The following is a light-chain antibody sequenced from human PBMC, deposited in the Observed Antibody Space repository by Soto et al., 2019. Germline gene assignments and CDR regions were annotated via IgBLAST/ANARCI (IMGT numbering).Light chain of an antibody. V-gene: IGLV2-14*01. CDR1: ITDIGAYNY. CDR2: GVS. Sequence: QSVLTQPASVSGSPGQSITISCTGTITDIGAYNYVSWYQQHPGKAPKLLIYGVSSRPSGVSNRFSGSKSGNAAYLTISGLQADDEAEYYCSSYTSSITPYVFGTGTKATV. CDR3: SSYTSSITPYV. J-gene: IGLJ1*01.